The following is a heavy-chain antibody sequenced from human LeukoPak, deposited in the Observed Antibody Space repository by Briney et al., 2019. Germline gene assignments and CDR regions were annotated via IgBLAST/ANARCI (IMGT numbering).Heavy chain of an antibody. CDR3: AREYSSGWYLGYYYYMDV. D-gene: IGHD6-19*01. Sequence: GGSLRLSCAASGFTFSSYSMNWVRQAPGKGLEWVANIKQEGSEKYYVDSVKGRFTISRDNAKNSLYLQMNSLRAEDTAVYYCAREYSSGWYLGYYYYMDVWGKGTTVTVSS. V-gene: IGHV3-7*01. J-gene: IGHJ6*03. CDR2: IKQEGSEK. CDR1: GFTFSSYS.